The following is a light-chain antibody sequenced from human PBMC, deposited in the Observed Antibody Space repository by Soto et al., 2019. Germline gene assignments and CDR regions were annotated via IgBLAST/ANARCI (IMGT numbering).Light chain of an antibody. V-gene: IGLV2-11*01. Sequence: QSALTQPRSVSGSPGQSVTISCTGTGSDVGGYDFVSWYQQHPGKAPKLMIYDVSKRPSGVPDRFSGSKSGSTASLTISGLQADDEADYFCGSFAGTYTVVFGGGTKLTVL. CDR1: GSDVGGYDF. CDR3: GSFAGTYTVV. J-gene: IGLJ2*01. CDR2: DVS.